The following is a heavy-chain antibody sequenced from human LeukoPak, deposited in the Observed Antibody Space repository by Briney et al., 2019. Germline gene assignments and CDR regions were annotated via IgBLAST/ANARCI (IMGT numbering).Heavy chain of an antibody. CDR2: IYTSGST. V-gene: IGHV4-4*07. D-gene: IGHD3-3*01. CDR3: AREGPTRFLEWPHDY. J-gene: IGHJ4*02. CDR1: GGSISGYY. Sequence: SETLSLTCTVSGGSISGYYWSWIRQPAGKGLEWIGRIYTSGSTNYNPSLKSRVTMSVDTSKNQFSLKLSSVTAADTAVYYCAREGPTRFLEWPHDYWGQGTLVTVSS.